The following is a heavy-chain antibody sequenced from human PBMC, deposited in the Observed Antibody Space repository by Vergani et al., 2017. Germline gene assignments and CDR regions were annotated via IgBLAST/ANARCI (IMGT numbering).Heavy chain of an antibody. CDR3: ASKRGACRAAYCHSYDF. Sequence: QVQLQESGPGLVKPSDTLSLTRTVSGDPVISTDYHWGWIRQPPGKGLEWIGSMDYSGSTSYNPSLESRISISFETPKNQFSLRLTSVTAADTAVYYCASKRGACRAAYCHSYDFWGPGTLVGVSS. CDR1: GDPVISTDYH. J-gene: IGHJ4*02. CDR2: MDYSGST. D-gene: IGHD2-15*01. V-gene: IGHV4-39*01.